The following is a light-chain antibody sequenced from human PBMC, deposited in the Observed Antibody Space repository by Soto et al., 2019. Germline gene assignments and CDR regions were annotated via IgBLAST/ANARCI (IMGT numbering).Light chain of an antibody. J-gene: IGLJ1*01. CDR3: SSKTSSRTPFV. V-gene: IGLV2-14*01. CDR2: EVN. CDR1: SSDVGGCNY. Sequence: QSVLTQPPSASGTPGQRVTISCTGTSSDVGGCNYVSWYQQHPGNAPRLMIYEVNNRPSGVPNRFSGSKSGNTASLTISGLQAEDEADYYCSSKTSSRTPFVFGTGTKVTVL.